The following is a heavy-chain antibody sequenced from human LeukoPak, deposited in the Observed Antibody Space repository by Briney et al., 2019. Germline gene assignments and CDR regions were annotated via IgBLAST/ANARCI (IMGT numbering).Heavy chain of an antibody. V-gene: IGHV4-34*01. D-gene: IGHD6-13*01. CDR1: GGSFSGYY. CDR3: ARLGAGYSSSWFVQSDY. J-gene: IGHJ4*02. Sequence: SGTLSLTCAVYGGSFSGYYWSWIRQPPGKGLEWIGEINHSGSTNYNPSLKSRVTISVDTSKNQFSLKLSSVTAADTAVYYCARLGAGYSSSWFVQSDYWGQGTLVTVSS. CDR2: INHSGST.